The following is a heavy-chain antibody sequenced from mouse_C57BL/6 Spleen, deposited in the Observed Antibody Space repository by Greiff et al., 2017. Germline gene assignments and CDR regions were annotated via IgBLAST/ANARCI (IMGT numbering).Heavy chain of an antibody. J-gene: IGHJ4*01. CDR3: ARWRDDYDREGAMDY. V-gene: IGHV1-39*01. Sequence: VQLKESGPELVKPGASVKISCKASGYSFTDYNMNWVKQSNGKSLEWIGVINPNYGTTSYNQKFKGKATWTVDQSSSTAYMQLNSLTSEDSAVYYCARWRDDYDREGAMDYWGQGTSVTVSS. CDR1: GYSFTDYN. CDR2: INPNYGTT. D-gene: IGHD2-4*01.